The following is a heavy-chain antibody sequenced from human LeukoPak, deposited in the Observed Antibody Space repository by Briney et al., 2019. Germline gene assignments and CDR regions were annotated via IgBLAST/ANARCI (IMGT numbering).Heavy chain of an antibody. CDR2: ISFNGNHK. CDR3: ARGLAAAGTDAFDI. J-gene: IGHJ3*02. CDR1: GFTFSSYV. Sequence: GGSLRLSCAASGFTFSSYVLHWVRQAPGKGLEWVAVISFNGNHKYYAASVTGRFTISRDNAKNTLYLQMNSLRAEDTAVYYCARGLAAAGTDAFDIWGQGTKVSVS. V-gene: IGHV3-30*03. D-gene: IGHD6-13*01.